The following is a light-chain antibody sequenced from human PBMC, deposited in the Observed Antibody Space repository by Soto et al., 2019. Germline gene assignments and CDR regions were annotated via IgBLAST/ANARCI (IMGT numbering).Light chain of an antibody. CDR2: TNT. J-gene: IGLJ2*01. CDR3: AAWDDSLNSVI. CDR1: RSNIGTNP. Sequence: QAVVTQPPSASGNPGQSVSISCSGSRSNIGTNPVNWYQQLPGTAPKLLFYTNTQRPSGVPDRFSASKSGTSASLAISGLQSEDEADYYCAAWDDSLNSVIFGGGTKLTVL. V-gene: IGLV1-44*01.